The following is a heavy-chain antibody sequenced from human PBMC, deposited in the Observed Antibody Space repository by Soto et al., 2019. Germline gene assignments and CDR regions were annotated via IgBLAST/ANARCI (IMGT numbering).Heavy chain of an antibody. Sequence: SENLSLTSSVYRASISSINWNWVRQPAKKEPEWVGRLNIAGTINYNPSLKSRITMSMDTSKNPISLHLRSVTAADTAICYCARDRCEFTRSWSRYTSCWGQGILVTVSS. CDR2: LNIAGTI. CDR3: ARDRCEFTRSWSRYTSC. J-gene: IGHJ1*01. D-gene: IGHD5-18*01. CDR1: RASISSIN. V-gene: IGHV4-4*07.